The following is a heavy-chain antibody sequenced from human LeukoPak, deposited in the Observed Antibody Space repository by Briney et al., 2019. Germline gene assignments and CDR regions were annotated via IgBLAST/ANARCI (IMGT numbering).Heavy chain of an antibody. CDR2: IWYDGSEK. D-gene: IGHD1-14*01. Sequence: GGSLRLSCAASGFSFSSHGLHWVRQAPGKGLEWVAVIWYDGSEKNYADSVKGRFTISRDNSKNTLYLQMNSLRADGAAVYYCARGNHQYNYDMDVWGQGTTVTVSS. J-gene: IGHJ6*02. CDR1: GFSFSSHG. V-gene: IGHV3-33*01. CDR3: ARGNHQYNYDMDV.